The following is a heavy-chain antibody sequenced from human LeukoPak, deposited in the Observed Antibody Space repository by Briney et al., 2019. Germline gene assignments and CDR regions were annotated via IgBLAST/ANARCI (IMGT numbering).Heavy chain of an antibody. CDR2: ISSSSSTI. CDR3: ACLYGDVDTAMVKADY. V-gene: IGHV3-48*01. J-gene: IGHJ4*02. D-gene: IGHD5-18*01. CDR1: GFTFSSYS. Sequence: GGSLRLSCAASGFTFSSYSMTWVRQAPGKGLEWVSYISSSSSTIYYADSVRGRFTISRDNAKNSLYLQMNSLRAEDRAVYYCACLYGDVDTAMVKADYWGEGTLVTVSS.